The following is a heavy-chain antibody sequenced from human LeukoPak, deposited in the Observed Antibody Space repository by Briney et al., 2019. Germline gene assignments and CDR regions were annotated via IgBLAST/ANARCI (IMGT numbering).Heavy chain of an antibody. J-gene: IGHJ4*02. CDR2: ISGSGGST. D-gene: IGHD5-12*01. V-gene: IGHV3-23*01. CDR3: ANKLGYSGYDYFDY. Sequence: PGGSLRLSCAASGFTFSNYAMNWVRQAPGKGLEWVSAISGSGGSTYYADSVKGRFTISRDNSKNTLYLQMNSLRAEDTAVYYCANKLGYSGYDYFDYWGQGTLVTVSS. CDR1: GFTFSNYA.